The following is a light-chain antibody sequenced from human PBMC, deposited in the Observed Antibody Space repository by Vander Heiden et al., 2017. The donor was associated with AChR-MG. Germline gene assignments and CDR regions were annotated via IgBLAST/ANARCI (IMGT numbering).Light chain of an antibody. Sequence: SSELTQPLSVQVGLGQTARIPCGGDNSGSKKVHWYQQKPGQAPLVVIYRDSNRPSGISERFAGSKSGNTGTLTISRAQPGDEADYYCQVWDSSTGVFGTWTKVTVL. CDR2: RDS. J-gene: IGLJ1*01. V-gene: IGLV3-9*01. CDR3: QVWDSSTGV. CDR1: NSGSKK.